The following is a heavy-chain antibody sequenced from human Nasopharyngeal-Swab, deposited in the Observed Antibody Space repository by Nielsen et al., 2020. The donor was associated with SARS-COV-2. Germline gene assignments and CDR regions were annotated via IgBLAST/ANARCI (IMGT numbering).Heavy chain of an antibody. V-gene: IGHV3-30*18. Sequence: GESLKISCAASGFTFSSYGMHWVRQAPGKGLEWVAVISYDGSNKYYADSVKGRFTISRDNSKNTLYLQMNSLRAEDTAVYYCAKDVPVTGTTEGGFDPWGQGTLVTVSS. CDR2: ISYDGSNK. J-gene: IGHJ5*02. D-gene: IGHD1-7*01. CDR1: GFTFSSYG. CDR3: AKDVPVTGTTEGGFDP.